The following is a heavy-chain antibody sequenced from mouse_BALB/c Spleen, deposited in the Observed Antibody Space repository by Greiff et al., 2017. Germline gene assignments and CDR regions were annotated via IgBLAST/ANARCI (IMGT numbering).Heavy chain of an antibody. CDR2: ISSGGGST. J-gene: IGHJ3*01. Sequence: EVKLVESGGGLVKPGGSLKLSCAASGFAFSSYDMSWVRQSPEKRLEWVAYISSGGGSTYYPDTVKGRFTISRDNAKNTLYLQMSSLKSEDTAMYYCARHPGTGFAYWGQGTLVTVSA. CDR1: GFAFSSYD. CDR3: ARHPGTGFAY. V-gene: IGHV5-12-1*01. D-gene: IGHD3-3*01.